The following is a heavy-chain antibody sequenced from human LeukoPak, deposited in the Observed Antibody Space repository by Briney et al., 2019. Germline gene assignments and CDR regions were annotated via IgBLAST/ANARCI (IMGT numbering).Heavy chain of an antibody. J-gene: IGHJ3*02. CDR1: GFTFSSYA. D-gene: IGHD2-2*01. CDR3: AAQYQLPSNAFDI. CDR2: ISGSGGST. V-gene: IGHV3-23*01. Sequence: GGSLRLSCAASGFTFSSYAMSWVRQAPGKGLEWVSGISGSGGSTYYADSVKGRFTISRDNSKNTLYLQMNSLRAEDTAVYYCAAQYQLPSNAFDIWGQGTMVTVSS.